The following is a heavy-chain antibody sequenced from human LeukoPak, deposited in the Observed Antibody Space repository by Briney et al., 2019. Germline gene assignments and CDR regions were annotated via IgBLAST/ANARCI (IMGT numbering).Heavy chain of an antibody. CDR1: GFSLSTYW. CDR3: GRFGNVAGVDL. Sequence: GGSLRLSCAASGFSLSTYWVTWVRQAPGTGLEWVANINPGGTETYYVEPVKGRFTISRDNAKNLVYLQMNSLRAEDSAVYHCGRFGNVAGVDLWGQGTLVTVSS. V-gene: IGHV3-7*01. CDR2: INPGGTET. D-gene: IGHD6-19*01. J-gene: IGHJ4*02.